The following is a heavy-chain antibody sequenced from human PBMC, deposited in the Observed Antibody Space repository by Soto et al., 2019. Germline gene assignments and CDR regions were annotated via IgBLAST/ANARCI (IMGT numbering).Heavy chain of an antibody. J-gene: IGHJ5*02. V-gene: IGHV4-31*03. CDR1: GGSISSGGYY. CDR2: IYYSGSP. D-gene: IGHD3-10*01. CDR3: ARGGSGRYYIWYSWFDP. Sequence: PSETLSLTCTVSGGSISSGGYYWSWLRQHPGKGLEWIGYIYYSGSPYYNPSLKSRVTISVVTSKNQFSLKLSSVTAADTAVYYCARGGSGRYYIWYSWFDPWGQGTLVTVSS.